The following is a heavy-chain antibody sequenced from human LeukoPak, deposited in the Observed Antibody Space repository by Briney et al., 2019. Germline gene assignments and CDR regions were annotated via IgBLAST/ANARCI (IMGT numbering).Heavy chain of an antibody. J-gene: IGHJ4*02. CDR3: ARDSTRILGLFDY. CDR1: GFTFGTYG. V-gene: IGHV3-48*01. Sequence: EGSLRLSCASSGFTFGTYGMNWVRQAPEKGLEWVSYISSRSDSENYADSVKGRFTISRDNIRNLLYLQMNSLRAEDTAVYFCARDSTRILGLFDYWGQGTLVTISS. CDR2: ISSRSDSE. D-gene: IGHD2/OR15-2a*01.